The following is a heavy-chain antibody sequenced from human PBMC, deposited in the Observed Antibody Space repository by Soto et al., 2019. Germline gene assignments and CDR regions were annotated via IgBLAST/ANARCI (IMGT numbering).Heavy chain of an antibody. CDR1: GFTFSSYG. D-gene: IGHD3-22*01. Sequence: GGSLRLSCAASGFTFSSYGMHWVRQAPGKGLEWVAVISYDGSNKYYADSVKGRFTISRDNSKNTLYLQMNSLRAEDTAVYYCAKGSYYYDSSGYSASPYYYYGMAVWGQGTTVTVSS. J-gene: IGHJ6*02. CDR2: ISYDGSNK. V-gene: IGHV3-30*18. CDR3: AKGSYYYDSSGYSASPYYYYGMAV.